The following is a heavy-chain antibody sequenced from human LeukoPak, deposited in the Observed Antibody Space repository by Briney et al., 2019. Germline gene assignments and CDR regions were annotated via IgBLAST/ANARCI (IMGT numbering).Heavy chain of an antibody. Sequence: SETLSLTCTVSGGSISSYYWSWIRQPAGKGLEWIGRIYTSGSTNYNPSLKSRVTMSVDTSKNQFSLKLSSVTAADTAVYYCVLGEPGSLYFDYWGQGTLVTVSS. J-gene: IGHJ4*02. CDR3: VLGEPGSLYFDY. CDR1: GGSISSYY. CDR2: IYTSGST. D-gene: IGHD3-10*01. V-gene: IGHV4-4*07.